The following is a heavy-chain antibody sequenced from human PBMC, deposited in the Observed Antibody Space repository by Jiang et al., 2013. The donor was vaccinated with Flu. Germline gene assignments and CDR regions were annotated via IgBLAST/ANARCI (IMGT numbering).Heavy chain of an antibody. J-gene: IGHJ5*02. CDR2: IIPILGIA. CDR3: ARGLTYYYDSSGLVGWFDP. CDR1: YA. V-gene: IGHV1-69*04. D-gene: IGHD3-22*01. Sequence: YAISWVRQALDKGLSGWRIIPILGIANYAQKFQGRVTITAXKSTSTAYMELSSLRSEDTAVYYCARGLTYYYDSSGLVGWFDPWGQGTLVTVSS.